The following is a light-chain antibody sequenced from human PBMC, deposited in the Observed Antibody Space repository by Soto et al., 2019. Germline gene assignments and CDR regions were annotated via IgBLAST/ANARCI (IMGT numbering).Light chain of an antibody. V-gene: IGLV2-14*01. J-gene: IGLJ2*01. Sequence: QSALTQPASVSGSPGQSITISCTGTSSDVGGYNYVSWYQQHPGKAPKLMIYDVSNRPSGVSNRFSGSKSGNTASLTISGLQGEDEAAYYCSSYTSSSTLVVFGGGTKLTVL. CDR2: DVS. CDR1: SSDVGGYNY. CDR3: SSYTSSSTLVV.